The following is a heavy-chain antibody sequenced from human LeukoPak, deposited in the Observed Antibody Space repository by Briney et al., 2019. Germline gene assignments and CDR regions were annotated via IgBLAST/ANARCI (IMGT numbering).Heavy chain of an antibody. J-gene: IGHJ4*02. CDR2: ISDSGGST. CDR3: AKDRKIAVAGTVGDS. D-gene: IGHD6-19*01. V-gene: IGHV3-64D*09. Sequence: GGSLRLSCSASGFPFSSYAMHWVRQAPGKGLEYVSAISDSGGSTYYADSVKGRFTISRDNSKNTLYLQMSSLRAEDTAIYYCAKDRKIAVAGTVGDSWGQGTLVTVSS. CDR1: GFPFSSYA.